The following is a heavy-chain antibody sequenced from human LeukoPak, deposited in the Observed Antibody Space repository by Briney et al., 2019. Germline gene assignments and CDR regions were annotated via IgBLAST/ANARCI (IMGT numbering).Heavy chain of an antibody. V-gene: IGHV3-66*01. D-gene: IGHD3-22*01. J-gene: IGHJ3*02. CDR2: IYSGGST. Sequence: GGSLRLSCAASGFTVSSNYMSWVRQAPGKGLEWVSVIYSGGSTYYADSVKGRFTISRDNSKNTLYLQMNSLRAEDTAVYYCAREGPSYYDSSGYAFDIWGQGTMVTVSS. CDR1: GFTVSSNY. CDR3: AREGPSYYDSSGYAFDI.